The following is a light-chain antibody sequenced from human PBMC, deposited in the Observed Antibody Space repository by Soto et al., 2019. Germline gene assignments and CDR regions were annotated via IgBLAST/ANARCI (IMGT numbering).Light chain of an antibody. J-gene: IGKJ1*01. CDR3: QEYGSSPKT. V-gene: IGKV3-20*01. Sequence: EIVLTQSPGTLSLSPGERTTLSCRASQSVSSSFLAWYQQKPGQAPRLLIYGASSRATGIPDRFSGSGSGTDFTLTISRLEPEDLAVDFYQEYGSSPKTFGQGTKV. CDR1: QSVSSSF. CDR2: GAS.